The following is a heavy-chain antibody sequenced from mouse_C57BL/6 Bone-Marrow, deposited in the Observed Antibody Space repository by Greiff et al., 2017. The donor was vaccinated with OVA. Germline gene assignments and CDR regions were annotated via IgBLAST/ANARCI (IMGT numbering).Heavy chain of an antibody. Sequence: EVQLVESGGGLVKPGGSLKLSCAASGFTFSSYAMSWVRQTPEKRLEWVATISDGGSYTNYPDNVKGRFTISRDKAKNNLYLQMSHLKSEDTAMYYCARDYCGITDYWGQGTTLTVSS. CDR3: ARDYCGITDY. CDR1: GFTFSSYA. J-gene: IGHJ2*01. D-gene: IGHD1-1*01. V-gene: IGHV5-4*01. CDR2: ISDGGSYT.